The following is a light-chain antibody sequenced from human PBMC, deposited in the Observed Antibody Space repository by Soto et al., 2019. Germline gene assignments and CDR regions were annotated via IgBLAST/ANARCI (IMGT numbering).Light chain of an antibody. CDR3: QQYGSSPWT. V-gene: IGKV3-20*01. Sequence: EIVLTQSPGTLSLSPGERATLSCRASQSVSSSYLAWYQQKPGQAPRLLIYGASSRATGIPDRFSGSGSGTDVTLTISRLEPEDFAVYYCQQYGSSPWTFGLGTKVEIK. CDR2: GAS. J-gene: IGKJ1*01. CDR1: QSVSSSY.